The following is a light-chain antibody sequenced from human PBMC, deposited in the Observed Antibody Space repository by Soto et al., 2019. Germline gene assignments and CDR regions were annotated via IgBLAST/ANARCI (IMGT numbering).Light chain of an antibody. CDR2: DAS. CDR3: QQYGRSPPFT. CDR1: QSVSSY. J-gene: IGKJ2*01. Sequence: EIVLTQSPATLSLSPGERATLSCRASQSVSSYLAWYQQKPGQAPRLLIYDASSRATGIPDRFSGSGSGTDFTLTISRLEPEDFAVYFCQQYGRSPPFTFGQGTKVEIK. V-gene: IGKV3-20*01.